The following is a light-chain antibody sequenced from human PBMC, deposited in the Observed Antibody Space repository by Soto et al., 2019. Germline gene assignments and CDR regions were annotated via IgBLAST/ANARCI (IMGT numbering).Light chain of an antibody. Sequence: EIVMTQSPATLSVSPGERATLSCRASQSVTSNLAWYQQKPGQPPRLLIYGASTRATGIPARFSGSGSGTDLTLTISSLQSEDFAVYYCQQYYDWPWTFGQGTKVDIK. CDR3: QQYYDWPWT. J-gene: IGKJ1*01. V-gene: IGKV3-15*01. CDR1: QSVTSN. CDR2: GAS.